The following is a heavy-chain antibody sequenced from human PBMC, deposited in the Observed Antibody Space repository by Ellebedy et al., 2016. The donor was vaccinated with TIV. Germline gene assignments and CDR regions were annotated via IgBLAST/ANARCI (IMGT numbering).Heavy chain of an antibody. D-gene: IGHD1-26*01. J-gene: IGHJ5*02. V-gene: IGHV3-11*06. Sequence: GESLKISCAASGFTFSDYHMSWIRQAPGRGLEWISYINTGSSYTKYADSVWGRFTISRDNAKSTLYLQMSSLGVEDTAVYYCARGAEHTTASGGFRWFDPWGHGNLVTVS. CDR3: ARGAEHTTASGGFRWFDP. CDR2: INTGSSYT. CDR1: GFTFSDYH.